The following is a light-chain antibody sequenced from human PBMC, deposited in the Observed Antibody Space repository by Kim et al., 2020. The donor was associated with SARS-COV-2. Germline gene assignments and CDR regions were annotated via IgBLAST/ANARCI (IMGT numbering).Light chain of an antibody. J-gene: IGLJ1*01. Sequence: GQSVTISCTGTSSDVGGYAHISLYQQHPGKAPQLVIFEVIKRPPGVPDRFSGSKSGNTASLTVSGLQAEDEADYYCSSYAGSLKYLFGTGTKVTVL. CDR1: SSDVGGYAH. V-gene: IGLV2-8*01. CDR3: SSYAGSLKYL. CDR2: EVI.